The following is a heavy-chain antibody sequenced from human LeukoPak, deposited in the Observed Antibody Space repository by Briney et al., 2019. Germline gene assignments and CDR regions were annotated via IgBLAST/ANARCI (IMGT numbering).Heavy chain of an antibody. CDR2: IIPIFGTA. Sequence: ASVKVSCKASGGTFSSYAISWVRQAPGQGLEWMGGIIPIFGTANYAQKFQGRATTTTDESTSTAYMELSSLRSEDTAVYYCARGLGQWLAPFDPWGQGTLVTVSS. CDR1: GGTFSSYA. V-gene: IGHV1-69*05. J-gene: IGHJ5*02. CDR3: ARGLGQWLAPFDP. D-gene: IGHD6-19*01.